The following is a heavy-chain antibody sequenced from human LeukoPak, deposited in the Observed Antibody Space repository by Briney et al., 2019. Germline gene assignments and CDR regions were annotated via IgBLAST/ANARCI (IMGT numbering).Heavy chain of an antibody. D-gene: IGHD2-2*01. CDR1: GGSLSSHY. Sequence: SETLSLTCSVSGGSLSSHYWSWIRQPPGKGLELIGHIHDTGSTFYNPSLRGRVTISLDTSNNQFSLKLTSMTAADTAVYYCARLSSGCSTSSCYLTYWGQGTLVTVS. CDR3: ARLSSGCSTSSCYLTY. V-gene: IGHV4-59*11. J-gene: IGHJ4*02. CDR2: IHDTGST.